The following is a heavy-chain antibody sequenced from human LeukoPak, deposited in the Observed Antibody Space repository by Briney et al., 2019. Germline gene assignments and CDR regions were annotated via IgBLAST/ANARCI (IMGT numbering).Heavy chain of an antibody. Sequence: GGSLRLSCAASGFTFSSYAMSWVRQAPGKGLEWVSAISGSGGSTYYADSVKGRFTISRDNSKNTLYLQMNSLRAEDTAVYYCAKDREDSYGYGWFGPWGQGTLVTVSS. CDR3: AKDREDSYGYGWFGP. D-gene: IGHD5-18*01. CDR2: ISGSGGST. V-gene: IGHV3-23*01. CDR1: GFTFSSYA. J-gene: IGHJ5*02.